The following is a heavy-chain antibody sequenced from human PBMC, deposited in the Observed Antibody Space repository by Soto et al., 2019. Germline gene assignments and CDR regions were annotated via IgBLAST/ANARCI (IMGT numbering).Heavy chain of an antibody. CDR3: ARDLYSSSWYVRAFDM. CDR1: GGTFSSYT. V-gene: IGHV1-69*08. CDR2: IIPTPART. Sequence: ASVKVSCKASGGTFSSYTISWVRQAPGQGLEWMGRIIPTPARTNDAQKFQGRVTITGDTSTSTVYLELSSLRSEDTAVYYCARDLYSSSWYVRAFDMWGQGTMVTVSS. J-gene: IGHJ3*02. D-gene: IGHD6-13*01.